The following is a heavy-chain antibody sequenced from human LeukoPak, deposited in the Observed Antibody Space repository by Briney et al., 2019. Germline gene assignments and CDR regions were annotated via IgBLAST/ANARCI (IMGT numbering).Heavy chain of an antibody. CDR3: ARRWNYGRNYYIDV. Sequence: SETLSLTCAVCGGSFSNYYWSWIRQPPGRGLEWIGEINDSGRTNYNPSLMSRVTVSVDTSKNQFSLRLTSVTATDTAVYYCARRWNYGRNYYIDVWGNGATVSVSS. V-gene: IGHV4-34*01. D-gene: IGHD1-7*01. J-gene: IGHJ6*03. CDR1: GGSFSNYY. CDR2: INDSGRT.